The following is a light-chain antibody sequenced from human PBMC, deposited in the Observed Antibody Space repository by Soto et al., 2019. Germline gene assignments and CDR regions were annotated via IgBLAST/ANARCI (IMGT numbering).Light chain of an antibody. CDR3: AAWDDSLNALV. Sequence: QSVLTQPPSASGTPGQRVTISCSGSSSNIGSNTVHWYQQLPRTAPKLLLYNNNQRPSGVPDRFSGSKSGTSASLAISGLQSDDDGDYYCAAWDDSLNALVFGTGTKVTVL. J-gene: IGLJ1*01. CDR1: SSNIGSNT. V-gene: IGLV1-44*01. CDR2: NNN.